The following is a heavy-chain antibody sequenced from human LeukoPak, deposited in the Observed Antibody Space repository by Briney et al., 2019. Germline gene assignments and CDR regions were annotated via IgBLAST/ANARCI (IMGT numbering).Heavy chain of an antibody. V-gene: IGHV1-8*01. D-gene: IGHD3-9*01. CDR1: GYTFTSYD. CDR3: ARDSLYYDILTGYYNWFDP. J-gene: IGHJ5*02. CDR2: MNPNSGNT. Sequence: ASVKVSCKASGYTFTSYDINWVRQATGQGLEWMGWMNPNSGNTGYAQKFQGRVTMTRNTSISTAYMELSSLRSEDTAVYYCARDSLYYDILTGYYNWFDPWGQGTLVTASS.